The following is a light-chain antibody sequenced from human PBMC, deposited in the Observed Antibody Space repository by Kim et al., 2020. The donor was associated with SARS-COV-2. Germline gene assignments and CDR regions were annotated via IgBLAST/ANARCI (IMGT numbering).Light chain of an antibody. J-gene: IGKJ2*01. Sequence: PGGGAALAGRAGRSGGAGYVAGYQQRRGGAARLLVYAASSRAAGIPDRFSGSVSGADLTLTISRLEPEDFAVYYCQVFGRSPPYIFGQGTKLEI. CDR2: AAS. CDR1: RSGGAGY. V-gene: IGKV3-20*01. CDR3: QVFGRSPPYI.